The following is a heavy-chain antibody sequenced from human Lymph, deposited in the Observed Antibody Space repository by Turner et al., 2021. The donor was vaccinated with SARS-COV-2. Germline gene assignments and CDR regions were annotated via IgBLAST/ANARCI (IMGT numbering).Heavy chain of an antibody. V-gene: IGHV3-30-3*01. D-gene: IGHD3-16*01. Sequence: QVQLVESGGGVVQPGRSLRLSCAASRFTFSTYAMHWVRQAPGKELEWVALISYDGNNKYYADSVKGRFTISRDNSKNTLYLQMISLRTEDTAVYYCARDFGGYLGYWGQGTLVTVSS. CDR1: RFTFSTYA. CDR3: ARDFGGYLGY. CDR2: ISYDGNNK. J-gene: IGHJ4*02.